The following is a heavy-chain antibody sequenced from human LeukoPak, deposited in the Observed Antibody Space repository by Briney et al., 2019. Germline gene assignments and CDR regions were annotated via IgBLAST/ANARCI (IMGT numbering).Heavy chain of an antibody. CDR3: ARRTIFGVANQETFDY. D-gene: IGHD3-3*01. CDR1: GGTSSSYA. V-gene: IGHV1-69*13. CDR2: IIPIFGTS. J-gene: IGHJ4*02. Sequence: SVKVSCKASGGTSSSYAISWVRQAHGQGLEWMGGIIPIFGTSNYAQTFQGRVTISADESTITAYMELSSLRSEDTAVYYCARRTIFGVANQETFDYWGQGTLVTVSS.